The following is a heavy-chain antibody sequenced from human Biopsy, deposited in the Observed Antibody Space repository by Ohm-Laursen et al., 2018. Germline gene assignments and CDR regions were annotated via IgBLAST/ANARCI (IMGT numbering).Heavy chain of an antibody. CDR1: GGTFSNYG. V-gene: IGHV1-18*01. J-gene: IGHJ6*02. CDR2: INTENGNT. D-gene: IGHD1-1*01. CDR3: ARAKLEPVYYYYGMDV. Sequence: GASVKVSCKAPGGTFSNYGVNWVRQAPGQGLEWMGWINTENGNTIYAQSLQGRVTMTADTSTSTAYMEVTSLRSDDTAVYYCARAKLEPVYYYYGMDVWGQGTTVTVSS.